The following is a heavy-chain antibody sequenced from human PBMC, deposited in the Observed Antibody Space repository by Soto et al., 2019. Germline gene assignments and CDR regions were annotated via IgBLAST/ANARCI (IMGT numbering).Heavy chain of an antibody. D-gene: IGHD3-10*01. CDR2: IIPIFGTA. CDR1: GGTFSSYA. J-gene: IGHJ1*01. V-gene: IGHV1-69*01. Sequence: QVQLVQSGAEVKKPGSSVKVSCKASGGTFSSYAISWVRQAPGQGLEWVGGIIPIFGTANYAQKFQGRVTITADESTRTVYMELRSLRSEGTAVYCCAREGGSGSCLHGSWGQGTLVTVSS. CDR3: AREGGSGSCLHGS.